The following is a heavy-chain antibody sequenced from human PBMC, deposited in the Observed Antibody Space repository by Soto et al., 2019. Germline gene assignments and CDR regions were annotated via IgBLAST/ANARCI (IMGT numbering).Heavy chain of an antibody. J-gene: IGHJ4*02. CDR2: ISGSGRST. Sequence: EVQLLESGGSLVQPGGSLRLSCAPYGFSFGSYAMTWVRQAPGKGLEWVSAISGSGRSTYYSDSVKGRFTISRDNSKNTLYLQMNSLRADDTAVYYCAKSGSHSYFDYWGQGTLVTVSS. V-gene: IGHV3-23*01. D-gene: IGHD1-26*01. CDR3: AKSGSHSYFDY. CDR1: GFSFGSYA.